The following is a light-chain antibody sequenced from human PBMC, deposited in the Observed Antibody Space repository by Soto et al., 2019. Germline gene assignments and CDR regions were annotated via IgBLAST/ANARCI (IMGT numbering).Light chain of an antibody. Sequence: DIVMTQSPLSLPVTPGEPASISCRSSQSLLHSNGYNYLDWYLQKPGQSPQLLIYLGSNRASGVTDTFSGSGSGTDFTLKISRVEAEDVGVYYCMQALQTPYTFGQGPKLEIK. CDR1: QSLLHSNGYNY. CDR3: MQALQTPYT. CDR2: LGS. J-gene: IGKJ2*01. V-gene: IGKV2-28*01.